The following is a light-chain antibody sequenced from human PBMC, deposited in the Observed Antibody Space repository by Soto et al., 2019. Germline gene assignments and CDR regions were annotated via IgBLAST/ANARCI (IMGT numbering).Light chain of an antibody. CDR1: SSNIGAGYD. CDR3: QSYDSSLSGYV. V-gene: IGLV1-40*01. CDR2: GNS. Sequence: QSVLTQPPSVSGAPGQRVTISCTGSSSNIGAGYDVHWYQPLPGTAPKLLIYGNSNRPSGVPDRFSGSKSGTSASLAITGLQAEDEAEYYCQSYDSSLSGYVFGTGTKVTVL. J-gene: IGLJ1*01.